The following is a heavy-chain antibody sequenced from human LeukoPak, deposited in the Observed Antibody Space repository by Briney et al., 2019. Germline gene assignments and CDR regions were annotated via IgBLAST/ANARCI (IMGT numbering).Heavy chain of an antibody. J-gene: IGHJ6*03. Sequence: GASVKVSCKASGYTFTSYGIIWVRQAPGQGLEWMGWISAYNGNTNYAQKLQGRVTMTTDTSTSTAYMELRSLRSDDTAVYYCARAFFDSSGYYYYYYYMDVWGKGTTVTVSS. CDR1: GYTFTSYG. CDR3: ARAFFDSSGYYYYYYYMDV. CDR2: ISAYNGNT. V-gene: IGHV1-18*01. D-gene: IGHD3-22*01.